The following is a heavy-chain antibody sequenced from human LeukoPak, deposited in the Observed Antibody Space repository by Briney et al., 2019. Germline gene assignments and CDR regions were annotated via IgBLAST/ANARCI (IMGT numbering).Heavy chain of an antibody. CDR1: GFTFSGYV. V-gene: IGHV3-23*01. J-gene: IGHJ4*02. CDR2: ISGSGGST. Sequence: GGSLRLSCAASGFTFSGYVMTWVRQAPGKGLECVSAISGSGGSTYYADSVKGRFTISRDNAKNTLSLQMNGLRAEDTAVYYCARDGGNYSPQDYWGQGTLVTVSS. CDR3: ARDGGNYSPQDY. D-gene: IGHD1-26*01.